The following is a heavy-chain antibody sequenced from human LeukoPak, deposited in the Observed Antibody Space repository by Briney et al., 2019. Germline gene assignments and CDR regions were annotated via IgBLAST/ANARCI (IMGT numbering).Heavy chain of an antibody. D-gene: IGHD5-12*01. CDR2: IIGSSGST. J-gene: IGHJ4*02. V-gene: IGHV3-23*01. Sequence: GGSLRLSCVASGFSFNNYAMNWVRKAPGKGLEWVTLIIGSSGSTFYADSVKGRFTISRDKSKNTLYLQMNSLRAEDTAVYYCAKGAYDYIEIAYFDYWGQGSLVTVSS. CDR1: GFSFNNYA. CDR3: AKGAYDYIEIAYFDY.